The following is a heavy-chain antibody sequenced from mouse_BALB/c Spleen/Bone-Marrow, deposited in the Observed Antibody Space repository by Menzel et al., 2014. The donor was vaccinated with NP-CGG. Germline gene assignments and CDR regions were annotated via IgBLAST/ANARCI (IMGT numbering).Heavy chain of an antibody. CDR1: GYTFTSYV. CDR2: INPYNDGT. J-gene: IGHJ2*01. V-gene: IGHV1-14*01. CDR3: AKGDNYRYDFDY. D-gene: IGHD2-14*01. Sequence: LVESGPELVKHGASVKMSCKASGYTFTSYVMHWVKQKPGQGLEWIGYINPYNDGTKYNEKFKGKAILTSDKSSSTAYMELSSLTSEDSAVYYCAKGDNYRYDFDYWGQGTTLTVSS.